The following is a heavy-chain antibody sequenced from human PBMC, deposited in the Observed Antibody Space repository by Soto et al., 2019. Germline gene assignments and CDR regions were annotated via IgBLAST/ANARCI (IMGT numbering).Heavy chain of an antibody. Sequence: ESGGDLVQPGGSLRLSCAASGFRFSDYSMSWVRQAPGRGLEWVSVISADGRTTYFADSVKGRFTITRDNFKDTLYLQMHSLRAEDTAVYHCAKIPTLYYDSRGFYGWFDPWGQGTLVTVSA. CDR1: GFRFSDYS. J-gene: IGHJ5*02. CDR3: AKIPTLYYDSRGFYGWFDP. CDR2: ISADGRTT. V-gene: IGHV3-23*01. D-gene: IGHD3-22*01.